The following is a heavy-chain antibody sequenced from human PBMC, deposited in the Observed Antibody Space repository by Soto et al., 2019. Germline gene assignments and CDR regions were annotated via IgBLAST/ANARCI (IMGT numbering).Heavy chain of an antibody. CDR2: IYYSGST. V-gene: IGHV4-39*01. J-gene: IGHJ5*02. CDR1: GGSISSSSYY. CDR3: ARCHLLSIAARRPENWFDP. Sequence: SSETLSLTCTVSGGSISSSSYYWGWIRQPPGKGLEWIGSIYYSGSTYYNPSLKSRVTISVDTSKNQFSLKLSSVTAADTAVYYFARCHLLSIAARRPENWFDPWGQGTLVTVSS. D-gene: IGHD6-6*01.